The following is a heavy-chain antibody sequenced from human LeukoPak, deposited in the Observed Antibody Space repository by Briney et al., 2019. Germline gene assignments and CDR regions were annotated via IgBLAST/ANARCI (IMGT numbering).Heavy chain of an antibody. J-gene: IGHJ4*02. CDR1: GYTLTELS. V-gene: IGHV1-24*01. CDR2: FDPEDGET. Sequence: GASVKVSCKVSGYTLTELSMHWVRQAPGKGLEWMGGFDPEDGETIYAQKFQGRVTMTEDTSTDTAYMELSSLRSEDTAVYCCATARITMIVDGYYFDYWGQGTLVTVSS. D-gene: IGHD3-22*01. CDR3: ATARITMIVDGYYFDY.